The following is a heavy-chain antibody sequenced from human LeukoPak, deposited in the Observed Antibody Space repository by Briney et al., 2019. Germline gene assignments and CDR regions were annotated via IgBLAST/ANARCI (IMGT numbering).Heavy chain of an antibody. CDR2: IYYSGST. CDR1: GGSTSSSSYY. Sequence: ETLSLTCTVSGGSTSSSSYYWGWIRQPPGKGLEWVGSIYYSGSTYYNPSLKSRVTISVDTSKNQFSLKLSSVTAADTAVYYCARGLYNYGHGDYWGQGTLVTVSS. CDR3: ARGLYNYGHGDY. J-gene: IGHJ4*02. D-gene: IGHD5-18*01. V-gene: IGHV4-39*01.